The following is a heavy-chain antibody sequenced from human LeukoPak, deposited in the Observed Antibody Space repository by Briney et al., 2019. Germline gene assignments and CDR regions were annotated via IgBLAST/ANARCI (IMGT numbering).Heavy chain of an antibody. J-gene: IGHJ4*02. CDR2: INAGNGNT. CDR1: GYTFTSYA. V-gene: IGHV1-3*01. CDR3: ARSPTAMATLGFPYYFDY. D-gene: IGHD5-18*01. Sequence: GGSLRLSCAASGYTFTSYAMHWVRQAPGQRLEWMGWINAGNGNTKYSQKFQGRVTITRDTSASTAYMELSSLRSEDTAVYYCARSPTAMATLGFPYYFDYWGQGTLVTVSS.